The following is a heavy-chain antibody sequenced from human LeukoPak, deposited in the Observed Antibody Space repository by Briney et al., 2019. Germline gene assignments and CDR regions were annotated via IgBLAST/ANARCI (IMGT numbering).Heavy chain of an antibody. CDR3: ASRHYYDSSGYYDAFDI. V-gene: IGHV3-23*01. CDR2: INTSGGST. CDR1: GFTFRHYD. D-gene: IGHD3-22*01. Sequence: SGETLRLSCVASGFTFRHYDMSWVRQAPGKGLEWVSSINTSGGSTYYADSLQGRFTISRDNSKNTLYLQMNSLRAEDTAVYYCASRHYYDSSGYYDAFDIWGQGTMVTVSS. J-gene: IGHJ3*02.